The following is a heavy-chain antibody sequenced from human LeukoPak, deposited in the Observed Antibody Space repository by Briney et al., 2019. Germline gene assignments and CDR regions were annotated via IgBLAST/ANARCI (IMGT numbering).Heavy chain of an antibody. D-gene: IGHD3-10*01. Sequence: GGSMRLSCAASGFTFNSYAMSWVRQAPGKGLGWVSTISGSGGSTFYADSMKGRFTISRDSSRRTVYMQMNNLRAEDTAIYYCAKESSYYGSGSYYYWGQGTLVTVSS. V-gene: IGHV3-23*01. CDR3: AKESSYYGSGSYYY. J-gene: IGHJ4*02. CDR2: ISGSGGST. CDR1: GFTFNSYA.